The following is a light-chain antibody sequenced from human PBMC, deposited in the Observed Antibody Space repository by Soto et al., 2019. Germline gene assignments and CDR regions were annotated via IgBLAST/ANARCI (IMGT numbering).Light chain of an antibody. CDR1: QSVSSN. V-gene: IGKV3-15*01. CDR2: GAS. CDR3: QQYNYWLPWT. J-gene: IGKJ1*01. Sequence: EMVMTQSPATLSVSPGERATLSCRASQSVSSNLAWYQQKPGQAPRLLIYGASTRATGTPARFSGSGSGTEFTPPINSLQSEDLAVYFCQQYNYWLPWTFGQGTKVEIK.